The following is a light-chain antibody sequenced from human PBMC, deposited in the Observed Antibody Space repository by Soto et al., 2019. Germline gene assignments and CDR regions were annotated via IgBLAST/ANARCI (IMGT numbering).Light chain of an antibody. Sequence: QSALTQPPSVSGSPGQSVTISCTGTSSDVGLYNRVSWYQQPPGTAPKLMIYEVTNRPSAVPDRFSGSKSGNTASLTISGLQAEDEADYYCSSFTSSATEVFGGGTKVTV. J-gene: IGLJ2*01. V-gene: IGLV2-18*02. CDR3: SSFTSSATEV. CDR2: EVT. CDR1: SSDVGLYNR.